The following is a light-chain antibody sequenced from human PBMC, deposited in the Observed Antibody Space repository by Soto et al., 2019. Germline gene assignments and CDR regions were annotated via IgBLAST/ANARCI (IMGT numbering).Light chain of an antibody. CDR2: DNN. Sequence: QSVLTQPPSVSAAPGQTVTISCSGSSSNIGNNYVSWYQQLPGTAPKLLIYDNNKRPSGIPDRFSGSKSGTSATLGITGLQTGDEADYYCGTCDSSLSAWVFGGGTKLTVL. CDR1: SSNIGNNY. J-gene: IGLJ3*02. V-gene: IGLV1-51*01. CDR3: GTCDSSLSAWV.